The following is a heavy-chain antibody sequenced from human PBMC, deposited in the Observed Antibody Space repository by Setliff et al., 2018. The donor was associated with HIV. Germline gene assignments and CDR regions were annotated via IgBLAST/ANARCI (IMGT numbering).Heavy chain of an antibody. CDR3: ASRRGIEFYFDI. J-gene: IGHJ4*02. Sequence: SSETLSLTCAVYGQSISGYYWSWIRQTPGKGLEWIGEINHGGDTNYNPSLKSRVTISVGSSYNHFSLKLSSVTAADTGVYYCASRRGIEFYFDIWGQGTQVTVSS. CDR1: GQSISGYY. CDR2: INHGGDT. D-gene: IGHD3-10*01. V-gene: IGHV4-34*01.